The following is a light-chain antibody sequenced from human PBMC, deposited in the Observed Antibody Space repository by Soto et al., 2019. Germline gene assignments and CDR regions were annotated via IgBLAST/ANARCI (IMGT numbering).Light chain of an antibody. CDR1: SSDIGRYDR. Sequence: QSALTQPPSVSGSPGQSVTISCTGSSSDIGRYDRVSWYQQPPGTAPKLMIYGVTSRPSGVPDRFSGSKSGNTASLTISGLQARDEADYYCSSFTTNFGTPVIFGGGTKVTVL. CDR2: GVT. CDR3: SSFTTNFGTPVI. V-gene: IGLV2-18*02. J-gene: IGLJ2*01.